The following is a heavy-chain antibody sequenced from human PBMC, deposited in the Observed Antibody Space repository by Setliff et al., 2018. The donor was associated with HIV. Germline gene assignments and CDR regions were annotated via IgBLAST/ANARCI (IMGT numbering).Heavy chain of an antibody. D-gene: IGHD2-2*02. CDR1: GYTFTDYY. CDR3: ARDAAAPAAIEGAFDI. Sequence: ASVKVSCKASGYTFTDYYMHWVQQAPGKGLEWMGRVDPEDGETIYAQKFQGRVTITADKSTSTAYMELSSLRSEDTAVYYCARDAAAPAAIEGAFDIWGQGTMVTVS. J-gene: IGHJ3*02. V-gene: IGHV1-69-2*01. CDR2: VDPEDGET.